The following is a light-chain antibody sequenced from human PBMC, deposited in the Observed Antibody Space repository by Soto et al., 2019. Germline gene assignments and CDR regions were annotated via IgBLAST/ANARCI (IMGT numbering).Light chain of an antibody. CDR2: DAS. CDR3: QQYNSYGKA. CDR1: QTINTW. J-gene: IGKJ1*01. Sequence: DIQMTQSPSTLSASVGDRVTITCRASQTINTWLAWYQQKPGKAPNLLIYDASSLESGVPSRFSGSGSGTEFTLTISSLQPDDFATYYCQQYNSYGKAFGQGTKVEIK. V-gene: IGKV1-5*01.